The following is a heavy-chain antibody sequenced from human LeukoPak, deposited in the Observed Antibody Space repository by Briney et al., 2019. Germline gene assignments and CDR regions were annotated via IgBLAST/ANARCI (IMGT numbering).Heavy chain of an antibody. Sequence: GGSLRLACAASGLTFDRFTIDWVRQTPAKGLEWVSLINRRGHTFYADSVKGRFTISRDNSRNSVFLQMNSLRPEDTALYHCAKEVDCPSDCLFFHSWGQGTLVTVSS. CDR2: INRRGHT. D-gene: IGHD2-21*02. V-gene: IGHV3-43*01. CDR1: GLTFDRFT. J-gene: IGHJ4*02. CDR3: AKEVDCPSDCLFFHS.